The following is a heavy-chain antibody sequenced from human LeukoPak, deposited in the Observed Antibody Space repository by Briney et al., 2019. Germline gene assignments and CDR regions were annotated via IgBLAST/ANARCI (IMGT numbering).Heavy chain of an antibody. Sequence: GGSLRLSCAASGFTFSSYEMNWVRQAPGKGLEWISYISASGTLTHYADSVEGRFTISRDNAKNSLYLQMNSLRAEDTALYYCAKVSRSWIQLWSGIYYFDYWGQGTLVTVSS. D-gene: IGHD5-18*01. J-gene: IGHJ4*02. CDR2: ISASGTLT. V-gene: IGHV3-48*03. CDR1: GFTFSSYE. CDR3: AKVSRSWIQLWSGIYYFDY.